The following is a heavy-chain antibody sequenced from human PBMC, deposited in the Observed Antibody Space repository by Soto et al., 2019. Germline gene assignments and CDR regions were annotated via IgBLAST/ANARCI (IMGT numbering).Heavy chain of an antibody. Sequence: PGGFLRLSCAASGFTFSSYGMHWVRQAPGKGLEWVAVISYDGSNKYYADSVKGRFTISRDNSKNTLYLQMNSLRAEDTAVYYCAKASDHYYYYYMDVWGKGTTVTVS. CDR2: ISYDGSNK. CDR1: GFTFSSYG. J-gene: IGHJ6*03. CDR3: AKASDHYYYYYMDV. V-gene: IGHV3-30*18.